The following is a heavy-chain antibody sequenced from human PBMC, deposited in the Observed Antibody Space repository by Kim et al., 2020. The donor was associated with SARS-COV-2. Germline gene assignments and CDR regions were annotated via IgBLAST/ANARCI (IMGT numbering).Heavy chain of an antibody. Sequence: SETLSLTCTVSGGSISSYYWSWIRQPPGKGLEWIGYIYYSGSTNYNPSLKSRVTISVDTSKNQFSLKLSSVTAADTAVYYCARDGILTGYYSDYYYYGMDVWGQGTTVTVSS. V-gene: IGHV4-59*01. J-gene: IGHJ6*02. CDR1: GGSISSYY. D-gene: IGHD3-9*01. CDR2: IYYSGST. CDR3: ARDGILTGYYSDYYYYGMDV.